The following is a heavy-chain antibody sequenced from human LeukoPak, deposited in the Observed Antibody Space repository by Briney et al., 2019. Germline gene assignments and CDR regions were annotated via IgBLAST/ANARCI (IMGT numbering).Heavy chain of an antibody. CDR3: ARDLAVVPAAMLDY. D-gene: IGHD2-2*01. Sequence: GASVKVSCKASGYTFTSYAMNWVRQAPGQGLEWMGWINTNTGNPTYAQGFTGRFVFSLDTSVSTAYLQISSLKAEDTAVYYCARDLAVVPAAMLDYWGQGTLVTVSS. V-gene: IGHV7-4-1*02. CDR2: INTNTGNP. CDR1: GYTFTSYA. J-gene: IGHJ4*02.